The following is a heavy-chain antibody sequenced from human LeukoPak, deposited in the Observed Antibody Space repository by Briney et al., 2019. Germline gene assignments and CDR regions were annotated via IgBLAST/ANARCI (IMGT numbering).Heavy chain of an antibody. Sequence: SETLSLTCIVSGGSVSSGSYYWSWIRQPPGKGLEWIGYIYYSGSTNYNPSLKSRVTISVDTSKNQFSLKLSSVTAADTAVYYCARGQMDDFWSGYYPNFDYWGQGTLVTVSS. D-gene: IGHD3-3*01. CDR3: ARGQMDDFWSGYYPNFDY. V-gene: IGHV4-61*01. CDR1: GGSVSSGSYY. J-gene: IGHJ4*02. CDR2: IYYSGST.